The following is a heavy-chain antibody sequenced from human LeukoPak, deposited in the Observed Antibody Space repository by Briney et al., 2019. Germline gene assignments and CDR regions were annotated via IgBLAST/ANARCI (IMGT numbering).Heavy chain of an antibody. D-gene: IGHD3-10*01. CDR1: GGTFSSYA. J-gene: IGHJ1*01. CDR3: ASPSEGSGTLEYFQH. V-gene: IGHV1-69*05. CDR2: LIPIFGTA. Sequence: GASVKVSCKASGGTFSSYAISWVRQAPGQGLEWMGGLIPIFGTANYAQKFQGRVTITTDESTSTAYMELSSLRSEDTAVYYCASPSEGSGTLEYFQHWGQGTLVTVSS.